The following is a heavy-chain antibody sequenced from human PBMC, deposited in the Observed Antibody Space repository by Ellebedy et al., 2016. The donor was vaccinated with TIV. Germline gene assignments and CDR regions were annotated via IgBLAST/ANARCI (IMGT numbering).Heavy chain of an antibody. D-gene: IGHD2-21*01. CDR3: ARGVELADY. Sequence: ASVKVSXKASGYTFTGYYMHWVRQAPGQGLEWMGWISAYNGNTNYAQKLQGRVTMTTDTSTSTAYMELRSLRSDDTAVYYCARGVELADYWGQGTLVTVSS. CDR2: ISAYNGNT. J-gene: IGHJ4*02. V-gene: IGHV1-18*04. CDR1: GYTFTGYY.